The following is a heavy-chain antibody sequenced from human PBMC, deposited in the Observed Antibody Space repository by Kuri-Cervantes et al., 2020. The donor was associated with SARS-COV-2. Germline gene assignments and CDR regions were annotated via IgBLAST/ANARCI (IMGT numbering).Heavy chain of an antibody. D-gene: IGHD6-19*01. CDR2: IIPIFGTA. CDR3: ARAPYSSGWRFFRFDP. J-gene: IGHJ5*02. V-gene: IGHV1-69*06. CDR1: GYTFTSYY. Sequence: SVKVSCKASGYTFTSYYMHWVRQAPGQGLEWMGGIIPIFGTANYAQKFQGRVTITADKSTSTAYMELSSLRSEDTAVYYCARAPYSSGWRFFRFDPWGQGNLVTVSS.